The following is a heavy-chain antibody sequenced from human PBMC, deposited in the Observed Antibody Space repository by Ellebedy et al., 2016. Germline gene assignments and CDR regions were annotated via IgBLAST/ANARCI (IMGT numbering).Heavy chain of an antibody. V-gene: IGHV4-59*02. J-gene: IGHJ3*01. CDR2: VFYTGTT. D-gene: IGHD1-1*01. CDR3: AKWNGDWHAFDV. Sequence: SETLSLTCTVSSDSVSNYYWNWMRRPPGKGLEWIGFVFYTGTTSYNPSLRGRVSMSVDTSKNQFSLRLTSVTAADTAVYYCAKWNGDWHAFDVWGQGTMVTVSS. CDR1: SDSVSNYY.